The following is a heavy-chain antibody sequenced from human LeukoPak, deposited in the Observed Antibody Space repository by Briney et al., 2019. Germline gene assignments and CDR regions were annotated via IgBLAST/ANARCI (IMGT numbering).Heavy chain of an antibody. CDR2: IYYSGST. CDR1: GGSVSSGSYY. V-gene: IGHV4-61*01. D-gene: IGHD3-10*01. Sequence: PSETLSLTCTVSGGSVSSGSYYWSWIRQPPGEGLEWIGYIYYSGSTNYNPSLKSRVTISVDTSKNQFSLKLSSVTAADTAVYYCARAPVLLWFGELSENWFDPWGQGTLVTVSS. CDR3: ARAPVLLWFGELSENWFDP. J-gene: IGHJ5*02.